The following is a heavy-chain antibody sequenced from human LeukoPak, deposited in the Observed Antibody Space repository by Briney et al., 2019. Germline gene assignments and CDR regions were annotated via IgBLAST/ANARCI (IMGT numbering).Heavy chain of an antibody. CDR1: GFTFDDYA. J-gene: IGHJ4*02. CDR2: ISWNSGGI. D-gene: IGHD6-13*01. Sequence: PGRSLRLSCAASGFTFDDYAMHWVRQAPGKGLEWVSGISWNSGGIGYADSVKGRFTISRDNAKNSLYLQMTSLRTEDTAFYYCAKDERRAGYTSSGLDYWGQGTLVSVSS. CDR3: AKDERRAGYTSSGLDY. V-gene: IGHV3-9*01.